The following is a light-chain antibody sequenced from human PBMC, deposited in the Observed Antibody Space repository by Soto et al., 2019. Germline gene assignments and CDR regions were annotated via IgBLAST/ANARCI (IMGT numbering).Light chain of an antibody. CDR2: AAS. Sequence: DIQMTQSPSSLSASVGDRVTITCRASQGISNYLAWYQQRPGKVPKLLIYAASTLQSGVPSLFSGSACGTDFTLTISSMQSEDVGTYYGQEYYSAPLTFCGGTKVE. V-gene: IGKV1-27*01. CDR1: QGISNY. J-gene: IGKJ4*01. CDR3: QEYYSAPLT.